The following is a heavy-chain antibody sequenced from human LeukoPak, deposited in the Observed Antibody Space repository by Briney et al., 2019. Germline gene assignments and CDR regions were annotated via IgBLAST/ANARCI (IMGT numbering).Heavy chain of an antibody. V-gene: IGHV1-18*01. CDR1: GYTLTSYG. Sequence: GASVKVSCKASGYTLTSYGISWVRQAPGQGLEWMGWISAYNGNTNYAQKLQGRVTMTTDTSTSTAYMELRSLRSDDTAVYYCARVRFLLWNYITFDIWGQGTMVTVSS. CDR2: ISAYNGNT. D-gene: IGHD1-7*01. J-gene: IGHJ3*02. CDR3: ARVRFLLWNYITFDI.